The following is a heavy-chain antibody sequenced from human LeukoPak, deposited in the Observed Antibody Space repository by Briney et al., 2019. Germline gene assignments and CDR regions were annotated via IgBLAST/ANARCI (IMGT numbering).Heavy chain of an antibody. CDR2: ISGSSSST. V-gene: IGHV3-23*01. CDR1: GFTFSSYV. D-gene: IGHD1-26*01. CDR3: AEEVGATYPTFDS. J-gene: IGHJ4*02. Sequence: GGSLRLSCAASGFTFSSYVMSGVRQAPGKGLEWVSSISGSSSSTYYADSVKGRFTISRDNSKSTLYLQMNSLRAEDTAVYYCAEEVGATYPTFDSWGQGTLVTVSS.